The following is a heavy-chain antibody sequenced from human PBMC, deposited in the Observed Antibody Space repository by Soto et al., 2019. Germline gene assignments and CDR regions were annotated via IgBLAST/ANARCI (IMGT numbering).Heavy chain of an antibody. D-gene: IGHD6-6*01. CDR1: GYSFPSYW. J-gene: IGHJ5*02. CDR3: ARHGQLALFDQ. V-gene: IGHV5-10-1*03. Sequence: EVQLVQSGAEVKKPGESLKISCQGSGYSFPSYWISWVRQMPGKGLQWMGRIDPSDSYINYSPSFEGHVNISIDKSINTAYLQWSSPKASDTAIYYCARHGQLALFDQWGQGTLVTVSS. CDR2: IDPSDSYI.